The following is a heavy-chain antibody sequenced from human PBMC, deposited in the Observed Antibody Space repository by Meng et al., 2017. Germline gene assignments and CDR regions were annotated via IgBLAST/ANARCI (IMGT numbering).Heavy chain of an antibody. V-gene: IGHV3-30*04. Sequence: GESLKISCVASGFTFSSYAMHWVRQAPGKGLEWVAVISYDGSNKYYADSVKGRFTISRDNSKNTLYLQMNSLRAEDTAVYYCARDPYYYGSGSLAYWGQG. CDR3: ARDPYYYGSGSLAY. CDR2: ISYDGSNK. CDR1: GFTFSSYA. D-gene: IGHD3-10*01. J-gene: IGHJ4*02.